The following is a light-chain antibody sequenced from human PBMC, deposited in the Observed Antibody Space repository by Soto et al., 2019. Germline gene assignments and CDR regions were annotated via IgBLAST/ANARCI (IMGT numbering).Light chain of an antibody. J-gene: IGKJ5*01. CDR2: GAS. V-gene: IGKV3-15*01. Sequence: EVMMSQSPDTLSVSPGERATLSCRASQGISNNLAWYQQKPGQAPRLLMYGASTRATGIPARFSGSGSGTEFTLTISSLQSEDFAVYYCQQYNNWPPITFGQGTLLEV. CDR1: QGISNN. CDR3: QQYNNWPPIT.